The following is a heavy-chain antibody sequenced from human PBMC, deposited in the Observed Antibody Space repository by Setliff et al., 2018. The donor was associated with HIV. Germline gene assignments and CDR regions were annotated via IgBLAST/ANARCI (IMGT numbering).Heavy chain of an antibody. J-gene: IGHJ4*02. CDR3: ARGPANGWSGH. D-gene: IGHD6-19*01. Sequence: GGSLRLSCAASGFTFSDHYMDWVRQAPGEGLEWVGRMKNKPYGYSTEYAAFVKGRFTIARDDSENSLYLQMHSLKTEDTDVYYCARGPANGWSGHWGQGTLVTVSS. CDR2: MKNKPYGYST. V-gene: IGHV3-72*01. CDR1: GFTFSDHY.